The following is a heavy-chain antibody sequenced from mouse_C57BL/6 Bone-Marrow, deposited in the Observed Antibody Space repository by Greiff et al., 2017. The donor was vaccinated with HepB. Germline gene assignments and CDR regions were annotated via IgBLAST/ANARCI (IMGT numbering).Heavy chain of an antibody. CDR2: IYPRSGNT. V-gene: IGHV1-81*01. Sequence: VQLQQSGAELARPGASVKLSCKASGYTFTSYGISWVKQRTGQGLEGIGEIYPRSGNTYYNEKFKGKATLTADKSSSTAYMELRSLTSEDSAVYFCARWSPAWFAYWGQGTLVTVSA. CDR1: GYTFTSYG. J-gene: IGHJ3*01. CDR3: ARWSPAWFAY.